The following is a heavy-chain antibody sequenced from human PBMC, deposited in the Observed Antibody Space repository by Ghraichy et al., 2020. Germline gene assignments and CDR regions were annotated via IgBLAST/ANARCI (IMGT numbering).Heavy chain of an antibody. CDR2: IYWDDDK. V-gene: IGHV2-5*02. J-gene: IGHJ4*02. CDR1: GFSLSTSGVG. CDR3: AHRPVSHGYGDYGFHY. D-gene: IGHD4-17*01. Sequence: TLTLTCTFSGFSLSTSGVGVGWIRQSPGKALEWLALIYWDDDKRYSPSLKSRLTITKDTSKNQVVLTMTNMDPVDTATYYCAHRPVSHGYGDYGFHYWGQGTLVTVSS.